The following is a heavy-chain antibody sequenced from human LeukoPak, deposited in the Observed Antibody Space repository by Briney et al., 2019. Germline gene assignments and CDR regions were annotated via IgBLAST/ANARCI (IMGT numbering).Heavy chain of an antibody. D-gene: IGHD1-26*01. CDR2: INPSGGST. CDR3: ATLNSGSYGDFDY. V-gene: IGHV1-46*01. CDR1: GGTFTSYY. J-gene: IGHJ4*02. Sequence: ASVKVSCKASGGTFTSYYMHWVRQAPGQGLEWMGIINPSGGSTSYAQKFQGRVTMTRDTSISTAYMELSRLRSDDTAVYYCATLNSGSYGDFDYWGQGTLVTVSS.